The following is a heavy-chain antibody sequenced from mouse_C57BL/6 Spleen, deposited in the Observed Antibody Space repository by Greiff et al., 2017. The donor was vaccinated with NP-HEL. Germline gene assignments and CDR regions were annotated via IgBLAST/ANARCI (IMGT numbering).Heavy chain of an antibody. Sequence: EVLLVESGGGLVKPGGSLKLSCAASGFTFSDYGMHWVRQAPEKGLVWVAYISSGSSTISYADTVKGRGTIYRDNAKNTLFLQMTSLRSDDTAMYYCARRLLRTLYAMDDWGQGPSVTVSS. CDR1: GFTFSDYG. V-gene: IGHV5-17*01. CDR3: ARRLLRTLYAMDD. J-gene: IGHJ4*01. CDR2: ISSGSSTI. D-gene: IGHD1-1*01.